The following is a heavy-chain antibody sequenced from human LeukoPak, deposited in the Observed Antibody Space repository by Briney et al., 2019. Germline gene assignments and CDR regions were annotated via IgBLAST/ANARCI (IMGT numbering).Heavy chain of an antibody. D-gene: IGHD2-15*01. CDR2: INPNNGRT. CDR3: AREGCTGGTCYSPPY. Sequence: ASVNVSCKASGYTFSDYYIHWVRQAPGQGLEWMGRINPNNGRTDYAQKFQDRVTMTRDTSISTAYMELSSLRSDDTAVYYCAREGCTGGTCYSPPYWGQGTLVTVSS. J-gene: IGHJ4*02. CDR1: GYTFSDYY. V-gene: IGHV1-2*02.